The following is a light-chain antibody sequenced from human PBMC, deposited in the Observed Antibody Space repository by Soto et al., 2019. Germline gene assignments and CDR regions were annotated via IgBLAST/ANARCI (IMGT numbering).Light chain of an antibody. J-gene: IGKJ2*01. CDR2: GAS. V-gene: IGKV3-20*01. CDR1: QRVSSSY. CDR3: QQFHSSLLYT. Sequence: EIVLTQSPGTLSLSPGERATLSCRASQRVSSSYLAWYQQKPGQAPRLLIYGASSRATGIPDRFSGSGSGTDFTLTISRLEPEDFAVYYCQQFHSSLLYTFGQGTKLEIK.